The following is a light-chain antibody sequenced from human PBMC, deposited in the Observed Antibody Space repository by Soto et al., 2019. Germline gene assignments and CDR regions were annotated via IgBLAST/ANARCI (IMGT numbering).Light chain of an antibody. CDR2: DAS. Sequence: EIVLTQSPGTLSVSPGDTATLSCRANQSVNSNLAWYQQKRGQPPRLLISDASTRASGIAARFSGAGSGTDFTLTISSLQSEDFAVYYCQQYNNWPPRTFGGGTKVEIK. CDR1: QSVNSN. J-gene: IGKJ4*01. V-gene: IGKV3-15*01. CDR3: QQYNNWPPRT.